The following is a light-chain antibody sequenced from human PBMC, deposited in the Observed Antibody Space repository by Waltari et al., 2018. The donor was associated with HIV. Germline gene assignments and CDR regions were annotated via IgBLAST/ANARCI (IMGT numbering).Light chain of an antibody. J-gene: IGKJ4*01. V-gene: IGKV1-39*01. Sequence: DIQMTQSPSSLSASVGDRVTITCRASQTITKYLNWYQHKPGKAPKLLIYADSRLHSGVPSRFSGSGSGTDFTLTISSLQPEDFATYYCQQYDNLPLTFGGGTKVEIK. CDR1: QTITKY. CDR3: QQYDNLPLT. CDR2: ADS.